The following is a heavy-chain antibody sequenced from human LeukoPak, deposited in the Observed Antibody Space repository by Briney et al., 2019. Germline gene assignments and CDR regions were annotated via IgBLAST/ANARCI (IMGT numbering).Heavy chain of an antibody. Sequence: SETLSLTCAVYGGSFSGYYWSWIRQPPGKGLEWIGEINHSGSTNYNPSLKSRVTISVDTSKNQFSLKLSSVTAADTAVYYGARRSRTFDYWGQGTLVTVSS. V-gene: IGHV4-34*01. CDR3: ARRSRTFDY. D-gene: IGHD1-7*01. J-gene: IGHJ4*02. CDR1: GGSFSGYY. CDR2: INHSGST.